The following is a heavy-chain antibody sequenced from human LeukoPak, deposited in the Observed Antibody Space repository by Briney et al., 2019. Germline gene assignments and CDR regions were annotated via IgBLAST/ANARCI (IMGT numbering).Heavy chain of an antibody. CDR2: VYYSGKT. CDR3: ARGLAARSGPYYFDY. V-gene: IGHV4-39*07. Sequence: PSETLSLTCAVSGGSLITANFFWGWIRQPPGRGLEWIGSVYYSGKTYYNPSLKSRVTISVDTSKNQFSLKLSSVTAADTAVYYCARGLAARSGPYYFDYWGQGTLVTVSS. CDR1: GGSLITANFF. J-gene: IGHJ4*02. D-gene: IGHD2-15*01.